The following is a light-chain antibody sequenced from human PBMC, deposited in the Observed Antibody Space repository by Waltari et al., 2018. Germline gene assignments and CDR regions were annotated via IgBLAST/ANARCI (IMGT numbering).Light chain of an antibody. CDR2: DVR. CDR3: SSHTTRSTWV. CDR1: PAAIGYYDS. J-gene: IGLJ3*02. Sequence: QSALTQPASVSGSPGQSITISCPGTPAAIGYYDSVSWYQQHLGKAPKLLIYDVRVRPSGVSNRFSGSKSGNTASLTISGLQADDEADYYCSSHTTRSTWVFGGGTKLTVL. V-gene: IGLV2-14*03.